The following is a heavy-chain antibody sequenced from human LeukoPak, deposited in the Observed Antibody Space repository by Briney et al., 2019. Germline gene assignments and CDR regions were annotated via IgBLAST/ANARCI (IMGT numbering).Heavy chain of an antibody. V-gene: IGHV3-30*18. CDR2: ISYDGSNK. Sequence: GGSLRLSCAASGFTFSSYGMHWVRQAPGKGLEWVAVISYDGSNKYYADSVKGRFTISRDNSKNTLYLQMNSLRAEDTAVYYCAKGRRHYYDSSGYAAVLQHWGQGTLVTVSS. D-gene: IGHD3-22*01. CDR3: AKGRRHYYDSSGYAAVLQH. J-gene: IGHJ1*01. CDR1: GFTFSSYG.